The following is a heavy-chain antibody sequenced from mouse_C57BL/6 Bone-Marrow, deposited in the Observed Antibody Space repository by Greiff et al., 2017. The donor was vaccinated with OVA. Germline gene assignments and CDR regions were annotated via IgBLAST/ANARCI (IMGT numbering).Heavy chain of an antibody. CDR1: GFTFSSYA. CDR2: ISDGGSYT. D-gene: IGHD1-1*01. V-gene: IGHV5-4*03. J-gene: IGHJ4*01. CDR3: ASRIYYYGRYAMDY. Sequence: EVKVVESGGGLVKPGGSLKLSCAASGFTFSSYAMSWVRQTPEKRLEWVATISDGGSYTYYPDNVKGRFTISRDNAKNNLYLQMSHLKSEDTAMYYCASRIYYYGRYAMDYWGQGTSVTVSS.